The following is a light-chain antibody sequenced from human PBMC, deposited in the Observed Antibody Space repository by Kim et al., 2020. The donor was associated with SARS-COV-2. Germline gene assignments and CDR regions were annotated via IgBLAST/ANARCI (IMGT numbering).Light chain of an antibody. CDR2: STN. Sequence: QTVVTQEPSLTVSPGGTVTLTCASSTGAVTSSDYPNWFQQKPGQPPRSLIYSTNNKYSWTPARFSGSLLGGKAALTLSGVQPEDEAEYYCLLYYGGAYVFGTGTKVTVL. J-gene: IGLJ1*01. CDR1: TGAVTSSDY. CDR3: LLYYGGAYV. V-gene: IGLV7-43*01.